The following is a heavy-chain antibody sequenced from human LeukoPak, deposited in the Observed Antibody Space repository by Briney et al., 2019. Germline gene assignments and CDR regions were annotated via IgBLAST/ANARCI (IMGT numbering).Heavy chain of an antibody. Sequence: SDTLSLTCAVYGGSFSGYYWSWIRQPPGKGLEWIGEINHSGSTNYNPSLKSRVTISVDTSKNHFSLKLSSVTAADTAVYYCARDPLISSGYYSITKPFVFDIWGQGAMVTVSS. D-gene: IGHD3-22*01. CDR3: ARDPLISSGYYSITKPFVFDI. CDR2: INHSGST. V-gene: IGHV4-34*01. CDR1: GGSFSGYY. J-gene: IGHJ3*02.